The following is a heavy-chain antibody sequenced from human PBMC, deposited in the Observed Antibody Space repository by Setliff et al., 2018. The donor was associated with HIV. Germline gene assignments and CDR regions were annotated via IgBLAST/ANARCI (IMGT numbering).Heavy chain of an antibody. CDR1: GGTFSSYG. Sequence: SVKVSCKASGGTFSSYGITWVRQAPGQGLEWMGGNTPLLDTTNYAQKFQGRVTITTDESTTTVYMELSSLRSDDTAVYYCATYRYYDSSAYYVDLYYLDYWGQGTLVTVSS. CDR2: NTPLLDTT. D-gene: IGHD3-22*01. V-gene: IGHV1-69*05. J-gene: IGHJ4*02. CDR3: ATYRYYDSSAYYVDLYYLDY.